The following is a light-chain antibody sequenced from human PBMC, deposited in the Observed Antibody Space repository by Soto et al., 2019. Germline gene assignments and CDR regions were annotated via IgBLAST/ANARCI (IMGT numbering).Light chain of an antibody. Sequence: QSVLTQPPSVSGAPGQRVTISCTGNNSNIGAGSGVNWYQQFPDRAPKLLIYANTHRPSGVPDRFSGSTSATSASLAIIGLQTQDEADYYCQSFDSSLTGLIFGGGTKLTVL. CDR1: NSNIGAGSG. J-gene: IGLJ2*01. CDR2: ANT. V-gene: IGLV1-40*01. CDR3: QSFDSSLTGLI.